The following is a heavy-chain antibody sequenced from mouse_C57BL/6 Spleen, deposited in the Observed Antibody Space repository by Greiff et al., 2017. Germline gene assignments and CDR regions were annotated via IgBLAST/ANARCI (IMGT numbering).Heavy chain of an antibody. CDR2: ISRGSGTI. V-gene: IGHV5-17*01. D-gene: IGHD1-1*01. J-gene: IGHJ3*01. CDR1: GFTFSDYG. CDR3: ARRGYDGSSPIAY. Sequence: DVLLVESGGGLVKPGGSLKLSCAASGFTFSDYGLHWVRQAPEKGLEWVAYISRGSGTIYYADTVKGRLTISRDNAENTLFLQMTSLRTEDTAMYYCARRGYDGSSPIAYWGQGTLVTVSA.